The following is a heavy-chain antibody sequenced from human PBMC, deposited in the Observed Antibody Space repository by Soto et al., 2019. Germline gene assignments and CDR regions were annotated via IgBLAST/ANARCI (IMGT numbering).Heavy chain of an antibody. CDR3: ARAHPTAAINYYYYYMDV. V-gene: IGHV1-46*03. CDR1: GYTFTSYY. D-gene: IGHD2-2*01. Sequence: GASVKVSCKASGYTFTSYYMHWVRQAPGQGLEWMGIINPSGGSTSYAQKFQGRVTMTRDTSTSTVYMELSSLRSEDTAVYYCARAHPTAAINYYYYYMDVWGKGTTVTVSS. J-gene: IGHJ6*03. CDR2: INPSGGST.